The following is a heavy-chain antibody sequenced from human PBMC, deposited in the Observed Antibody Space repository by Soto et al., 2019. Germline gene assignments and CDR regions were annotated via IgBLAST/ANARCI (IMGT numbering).Heavy chain of an antibody. D-gene: IGHD1-7*01. CDR2: IYYSGST. CDR1: GGSISSGGYY. Sequence: QMQLQESGPGLVKPSQTLSLTCTVSGGSISSGGYYWSWIRQHPGKGLEWIGYIYYSGSTYYNPSLMSRVTISGDTSKSQFSLKLSSVTAADTAVYYCATTNYVGGNYWGQGTLVTVSS. V-gene: IGHV4-31*03. J-gene: IGHJ4*02. CDR3: ATTNYVGGNY.